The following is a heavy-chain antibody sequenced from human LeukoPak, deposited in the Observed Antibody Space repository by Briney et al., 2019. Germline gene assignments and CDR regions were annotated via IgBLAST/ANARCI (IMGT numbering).Heavy chain of an antibody. Sequence: GGSLRLSCAASGFTFRGDAMRGVPEAPGEGRGWVSAISGSGGSTYYADPVRGRFTISRDTPKNRLYLQMNSLRAEDTAVYYCAKAGYSSGWYPHGWGQGTLVTLPS. V-gene: IGHV3-23*01. D-gene: IGHD6-19*01. CDR2: ISGSGGST. CDR1: GFTFRGDA. J-gene: IGHJ4*02. CDR3: AKAGYSSGWYPHG.